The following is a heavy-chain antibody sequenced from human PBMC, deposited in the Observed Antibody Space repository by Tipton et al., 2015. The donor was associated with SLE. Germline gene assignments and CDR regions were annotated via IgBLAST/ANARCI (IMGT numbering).Heavy chain of an antibody. J-gene: IGHJ6*03. D-gene: IGHD5-18*01. V-gene: IGHV3-30*04. Sequence: RSLRLSCAASGFTFSSYAMHWVRQAPGKGLEWVAVISYDGSNKYYADSVKGRFTISRDNSKNTLYLQMNSLRAEDTAVYYCAKAPEGYSYGSWDYYYYMDVWGKGTTVTVSS. CDR3: AKAPEGYSYGSWDYYYYMDV. CDR1: GFTFSSYA. CDR2: ISYDGSNK.